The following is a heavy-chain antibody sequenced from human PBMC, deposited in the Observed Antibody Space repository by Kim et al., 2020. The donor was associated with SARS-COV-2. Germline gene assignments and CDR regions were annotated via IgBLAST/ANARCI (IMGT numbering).Heavy chain of an antibody. Sequence: ASVKVSCKASGYTFSNYYMHWVRQAPGQGPEWMGIINPSGGSTSYAQKFQGRVTMTRDTSTNTVYMELSSLRSEDTAVYYCATASATVTLGVTWGGVRNAFDIWGQGTMVTVSS. CDR2: INPSGGST. D-gene: IGHD4-4*01. CDR3: ATASATVTLGVTWGGVRNAFDI. CDR1: GYTFSNYY. V-gene: IGHV1-46*01. J-gene: IGHJ3*02.